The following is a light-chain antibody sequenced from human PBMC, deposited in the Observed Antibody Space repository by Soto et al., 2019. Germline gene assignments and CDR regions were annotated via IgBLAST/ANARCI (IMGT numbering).Light chain of an antibody. CDR1: TNDIGGYNY. CDR3: CSYTVSGTLV. V-gene: IGLV2-14*01. Sequence: QSVLTQPASVSGSPGQSITISCSGTTNDIGGYNYVSWYQHHPGKVPKVIIYEVRNRPSGVSNRFSGSKSGNTASLTISGLQAEDEADYYCCSYTVSGTLVFGGGTKLTVL. J-gene: IGLJ3*02. CDR2: EVR.